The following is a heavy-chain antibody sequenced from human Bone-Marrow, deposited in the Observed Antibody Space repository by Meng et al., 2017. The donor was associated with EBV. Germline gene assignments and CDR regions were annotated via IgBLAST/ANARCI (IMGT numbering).Heavy chain of an antibody. V-gene: IGHV1-69*01. D-gene: IGHD6-13*01. CDR2: IIPIFGTA. CDR3: ARSHVGSSSWYEAWDY. CDR1: GGTFSSYA. J-gene: IGHJ4*02. Sequence: QGQLVEVGAEGKKPGSAEKVSCKASGGTFSSYAISWVRQAPGQGLEWMGGIIPIFGTANYAQKFQGRVTITADESTSTAYMELSSLRSEDTAVYYCARSHVGSSSWYEAWDYWGQGTLVTVSS.